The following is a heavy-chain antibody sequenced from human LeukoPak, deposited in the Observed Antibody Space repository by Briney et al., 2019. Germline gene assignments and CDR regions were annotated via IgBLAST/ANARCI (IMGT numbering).Heavy chain of an antibody. Sequence: SETLSLTCAVSGGSISSSNWWSWVRQPPGKGLEWIGEINHSGSTNYNPSLKSRVTISVDTSKNQFSLKLSSVTAADTAVYYCARLVIPWGQGILVTVSS. D-gene: IGHD3-10*01. CDR3: ARLVIP. V-gene: IGHV4-4*02. J-gene: IGHJ5*02. CDR1: GGSISSSNW. CDR2: INHSGST.